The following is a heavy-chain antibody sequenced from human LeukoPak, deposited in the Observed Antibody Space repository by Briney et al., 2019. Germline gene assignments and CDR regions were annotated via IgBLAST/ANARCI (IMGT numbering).Heavy chain of an antibody. J-gene: IGHJ4*02. CDR2: ISSSSSYI. V-gene: IGHV3-21*06. D-gene: IGHD2-21*01. CDR3: ARDPEGLGY. Sequence: GGSLRLSSAASGFTFSSYSMNWVRQAPGKGLEGVSSISSSSSYIYYADSVKGRFTISRDNAKNSLYLQMNSLRAEDTAVYYCARDPEGLGYWGQGTLVTVSS. CDR1: GFTFSSYS.